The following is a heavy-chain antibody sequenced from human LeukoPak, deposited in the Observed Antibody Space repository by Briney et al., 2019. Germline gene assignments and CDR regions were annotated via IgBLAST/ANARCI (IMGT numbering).Heavy chain of an antibody. Sequence: AESLKIFCYGFGDSFISYYIACVRQMPRQGVEWMGIICAGTSDITYSPSFQGQVTVSANKSINPDFLQWSSLQASDTASYYGARQRMRSRLYSLDSWGQGTLVTVSS. V-gene: IGHV5-51*01. CDR1: GDSFISYY. CDR3: ARQRMRSRLYSLDS. CDR2: ICAGTSDI. D-gene: IGHD2-15*01. J-gene: IGHJ4*02.